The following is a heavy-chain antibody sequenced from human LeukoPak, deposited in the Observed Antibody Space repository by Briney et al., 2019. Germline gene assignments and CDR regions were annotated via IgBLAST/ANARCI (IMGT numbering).Heavy chain of an antibody. V-gene: IGHV3-23*01. CDR2: VNDNGAAT. J-gene: IGHJ3*02. CDR1: RFAFGNFA. D-gene: IGHD1-1*01. Sequence: GGSLRLSCAASRFAFGNFAMSWVRQAPGKGLKWVATVNDNGAATFYADSVKGRFTISRDNSYNTVSLQMNGLRDDDTGVYYCARDLDGTDAFDIWGQGTMVTVSS. CDR3: ARDLDGTDAFDI.